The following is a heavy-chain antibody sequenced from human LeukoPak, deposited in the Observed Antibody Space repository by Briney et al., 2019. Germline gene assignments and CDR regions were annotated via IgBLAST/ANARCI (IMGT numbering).Heavy chain of an antibody. CDR2: ISSSSDYV. D-gene: IGHD4-17*01. V-gene: IGHV3-21*01. CDR3: ARVKSSYGDQYYFDY. Sequence: GGSLRLSCAASGFTFSSYSMNWVRQAPGKGLEWVSSISSSSDYVFYADSVKGRITISRDNAKKSLYLQINSLRAEDTAVYYCARVKSSYGDQYYFDYWGQGTLVTVSS. CDR1: GFTFSSYS. J-gene: IGHJ4*02.